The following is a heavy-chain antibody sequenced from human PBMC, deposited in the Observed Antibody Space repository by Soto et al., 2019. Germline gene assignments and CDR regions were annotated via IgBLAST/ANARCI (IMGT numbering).Heavy chain of an antibody. CDR2: IYYSGST. V-gene: IGHV4-39*01. Sequence: RASETLSLTCTVSGGSISSSSYYWGWIRQPPGKGLEWIGSIYYSGSTYYNPSLKSRVTISVDTSKNQFSLKLSSVTAADTAVYYCARQGYDFWSGYYIDYYYYGMDVWGQGTTVTVS. J-gene: IGHJ6*02. CDR1: GGSISSSSYY. CDR3: ARQGYDFWSGYYIDYYYYGMDV. D-gene: IGHD3-3*01.